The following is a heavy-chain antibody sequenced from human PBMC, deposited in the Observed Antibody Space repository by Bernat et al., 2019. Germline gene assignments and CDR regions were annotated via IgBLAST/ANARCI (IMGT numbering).Heavy chain of an antibody. CDR3: ARDLNPYTAANYYYYYGMDV. CDR1: GFTFSSYS. D-gene: IGHD2-2*02. J-gene: IGHJ6*02. V-gene: IGHV3-21*01. Sequence: EVQLVESGGGLVKPGGSLRLSCAASGFTFSSYSMNWVRQPPGKGLEWVPSISSSSYIYYADSVKGRFTISRDNAKNSLYLQMNSLRAEDTAVYYCARDLNPYTAANYYYYYGMDVWGQGTTVTVSS. CDR2: ISSSSYI.